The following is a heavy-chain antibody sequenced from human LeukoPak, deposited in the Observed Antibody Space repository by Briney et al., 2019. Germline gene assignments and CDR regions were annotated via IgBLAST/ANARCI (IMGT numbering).Heavy chain of an antibody. CDR3: ARVGVVERFDY. J-gene: IGHJ4*02. V-gene: IGHV4-39*01. D-gene: IGHD1-1*01. CDR1: GGSINSISYY. CDR2: IYYSGSA. Sequence: KTSETLSLTCTVSGGSINSISYYWGWIRQPPGKGLEWIGSIYYSGSAYYNPSLKSRVTISVDTSKNQFSLKLISVTAADTAVYYCARVGVVERFDYWGQGTLVTVSS.